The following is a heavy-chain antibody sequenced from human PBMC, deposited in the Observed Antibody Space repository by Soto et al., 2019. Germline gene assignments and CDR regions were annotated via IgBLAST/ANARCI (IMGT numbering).Heavy chain of an antibody. CDR2: IWYDGSNK. V-gene: IGHV3-33*01. Sequence: PGGSLRLSCAASGFTFSSYGMHWVRQAPGKGLEWVAVIWYDGSNKYYADSVKGRFTISRDNSKNTLYLQMNSLRAEDTAVYYCARDSSLWLQDFDYWGQGTLVTVSS. CDR3: ARDSSLWLQDFDY. J-gene: IGHJ4*02. CDR1: GFTFSSYG. D-gene: IGHD5-12*01.